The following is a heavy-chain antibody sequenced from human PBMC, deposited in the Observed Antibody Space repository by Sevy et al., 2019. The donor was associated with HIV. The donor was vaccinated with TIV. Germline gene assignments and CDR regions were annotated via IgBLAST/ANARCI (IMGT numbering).Heavy chain of an antibody. J-gene: IGHJ3*02. CDR1: GFTFSSYS. CDR3: ARDYYDSSGYSGTPSYAIAFHI. Sequence: GGSLRLSCAASGFTFSSYSMNWVRQAPGKGLEWVSYISSSSSTIYYADSVKGRFTISRDNAKNSLYLQMNSLRDEDTAVYYCARDYYDSSGYSGTPSYAIAFHIWGQGTMVTVSS. V-gene: IGHV3-48*02. D-gene: IGHD3-22*01. CDR2: ISSSSSTI.